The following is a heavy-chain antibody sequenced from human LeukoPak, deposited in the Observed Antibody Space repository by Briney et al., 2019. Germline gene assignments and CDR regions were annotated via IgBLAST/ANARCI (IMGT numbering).Heavy chain of an antibody. J-gene: IGHJ4*02. CDR3: ASAAVAGSRPFDY. Sequence: GGSLRLSCAASGFTFSSYAMSWVRQAPGKGLEWVSAISGSGGSTYYADSVKGRFSISRDNAKNTLYLQMNSLRADDTAVYYCASAAVAGSRPFDYWGQGTLVTVSS. CDR2: ISGSGGST. V-gene: IGHV3-23*01. CDR1: GFTFSSYA. D-gene: IGHD6-19*01.